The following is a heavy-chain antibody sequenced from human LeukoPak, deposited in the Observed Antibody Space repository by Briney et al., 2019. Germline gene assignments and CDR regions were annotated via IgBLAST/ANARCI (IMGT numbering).Heavy chain of an antibody. V-gene: IGHV3-66*01. CDR1: GFTVSSNY. D-gene: IGHD3-22*01. Sequence: GGSLRLSCAASGFTVSSNYMSWVRQAPGKGLEWVSVIYSGGNTYYADSVKGRFTSSRDNSKNTVYLQMNSLRVEDTAVYYCARDKRDYYDSRLAGQWGQGTLFTVSS. J-gene: IGHJ4*02. CDR3: ARDKRDYYDSRLAGQ. CDR2: IYSGGNT.